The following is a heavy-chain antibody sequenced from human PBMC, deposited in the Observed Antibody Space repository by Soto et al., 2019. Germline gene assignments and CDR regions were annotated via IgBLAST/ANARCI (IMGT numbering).Heavy chain of an antibody. CDR1: GFTFDDYA. D-gene: IGHD1-26*01. V-gene: IGHV3-23*04. CDR3: AKSFSGILEGIDY. CDR2: ISGSGGST. Sequence: EVQLVESGGGLVQPGRSLRLSCAASGFTFDDYAMHWVRQAPGKGLEWVSAISGSGGSTYYADSVKGRFTISRDNSKNTLYLQMNSLRAEDTAVYYCAKSFSGILEGIDYWGQGTLVTVSS. J-gene: IGHJ4*02.